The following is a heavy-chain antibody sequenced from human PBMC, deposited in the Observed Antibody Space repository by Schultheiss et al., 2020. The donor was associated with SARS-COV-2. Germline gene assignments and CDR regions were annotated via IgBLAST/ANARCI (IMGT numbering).Heavy chain of an antibody. V-gene: IGHV1-8*02. CDR1: GGTFSSYA. CDR2: MNPNSGNT. J-gene: IGHJ6*02. Sequence: ASVKVSCKASGGTFSSYAISWVRQAPGQGLEWMGWMNPNSGNTGYAQKFQGRVTMTRNTSISTAYMELSRLRSDDTAVYYCARGEWERDYYYYGMDVWGQGTTVTVSS. CDR3: ARGEWERDYYYYGMDV. D-gene: IGHD1-26*01.